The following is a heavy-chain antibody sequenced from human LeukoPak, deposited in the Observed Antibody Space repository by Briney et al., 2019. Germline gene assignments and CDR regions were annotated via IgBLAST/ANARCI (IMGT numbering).Heavy chain of an antibody. CDR3: ARGQPPSYYDMDV. CDR2: IWSDGSTK. J-gene: IGHJ6*02. Sequence: GGSLTLSCAASGFTFSSYGMHWVRQAPGKGLEWVAVIWSDGSTKYYADSVKGRFTISRDNSKNTLYLQMNSLRAEDTAVYYCARGQPPSYYDMDVWGQGTTVTVSS. V-gene: IGHV3-33*01. D-gene: IGHD6-13*01. CDR1: GFTFSSYG.